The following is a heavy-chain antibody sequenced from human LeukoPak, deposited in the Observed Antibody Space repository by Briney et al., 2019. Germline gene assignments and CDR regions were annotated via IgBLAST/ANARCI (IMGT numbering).Heavy chain of an antibody. CDR1: GYTFTGYY. D-gene: IGHD2-15*01. V-gene: IGHV1-46*01. CDR2: INPSGGRT. Sequence: GASVKVSCKASGYTFTGYYMHWVRQAPGQGLEWMGIINPSGGRTSYAQKLQGRVTMTTDTSTSTAYMELRSLRSDDTAVYYCARDPNCIYALFDYWGQGTLVTVSS. J-gene: IGHJ4*02. CDR3: ARDPNCIYALFDY.